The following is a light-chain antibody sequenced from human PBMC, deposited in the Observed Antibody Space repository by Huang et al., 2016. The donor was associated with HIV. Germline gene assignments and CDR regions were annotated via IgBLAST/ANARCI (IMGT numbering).Light chain of an antibody. Sequence: IQLTQSPSSLSASVGDRVTISCRASQGISRYLAWYQQKPGKAPKLLISAASTLQRWVPSRFSGSGSGTDYTLTITSLQPEDFANYYCQQLNGYPLTFGGGTKVEIK. J-gene: IGKJ4*01. CDR1: QGISRY. CDR3: QQLNGYPLT. V-gene: IGKV1-9*01. CDR2: AAS.